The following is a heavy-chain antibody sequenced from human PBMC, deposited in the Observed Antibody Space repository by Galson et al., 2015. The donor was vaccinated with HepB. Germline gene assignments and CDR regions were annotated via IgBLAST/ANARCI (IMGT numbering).Heavy chain of an antibody. D-gene: IGHD2-21*01. J-gene: IGHJ4*02. CDR2: INSDGSST. Sequence: SLRLSCAASGFTFSSYWMHWVRQAPGKGLVWVSRINSDGSSTSYADSVKGRFTISRDNAKNTLYLQMNSLRAEDTAVYYCARESRGGDWPYFDYWGQGTLVTVSS. CDR3: ARESRGGDWPYFDY. V-gene: IGHV3-74*01. CDR1: GFTFSSYW.